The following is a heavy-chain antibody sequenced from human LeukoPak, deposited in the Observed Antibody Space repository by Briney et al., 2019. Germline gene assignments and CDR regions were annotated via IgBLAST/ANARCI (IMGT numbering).Heavy chain of an antibody. CDR3: AKTLYCGGDCPRTFDI. CDR1: GFTFSSYG. V-gene: IGHV3-33*06. CDR2: IWYDGSTE. J-gene: IGHJ3*02. D-gene: IGHD2-21*02. Sequence: PGGSLRLSCAASGFTFSSYGMHWVRQAPGKGLEWVAVIWYDGSTEYYADSVKGRFTISRDNSKNTLYLQMNSLRAEDTAVYYCAKTLYCGGDCPRTFDIWGQGTMVTVSS.